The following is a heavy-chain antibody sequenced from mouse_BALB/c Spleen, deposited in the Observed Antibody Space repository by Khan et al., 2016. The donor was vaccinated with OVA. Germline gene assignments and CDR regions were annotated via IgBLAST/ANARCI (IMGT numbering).Heavy chain of an antibody. D-gene: IGHD1-1*02. CDR2: ISYSGKT. Sequence: EVQLQESGPGLVKPSQSLSLTCTVTGYSITSDYAWNWLRQFPGNKLEWMGFISYSGKTKYNPYLKSRFSITRDTSKNQFFLQLNSVTTEDTATYYCARVYGGDFDYWGQGTSLTVSS. V-gene: IGHV3-2*02. J-gene: IGHJ2*02. CDR3: ARVYGGDFDY. CDR1: GYSITSDYA.